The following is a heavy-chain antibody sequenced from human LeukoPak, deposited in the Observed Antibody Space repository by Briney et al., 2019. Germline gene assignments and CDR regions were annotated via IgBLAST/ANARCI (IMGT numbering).Heavy chain of an antibody. CDR1: GFTFSSYG. Sequence: GRSLRLSCAASGFTFSSYGMHWVRQAPGKGLEWVAVIWYDGSNKYYADSVKGRFTISRDNSKNTLYLQMYSLRAEDTAVYYCSRKGIQQSPRYNYYYYYGMDVWGQGTTVTVSS. CDR2: IWYDGSNK. D-gene: IGHD5-18*01. V-gene: IGHV3-33*01. J-gene: IGHJ6*02. CDR3: SRKGIQQSPRYNYYYYYGMDV.